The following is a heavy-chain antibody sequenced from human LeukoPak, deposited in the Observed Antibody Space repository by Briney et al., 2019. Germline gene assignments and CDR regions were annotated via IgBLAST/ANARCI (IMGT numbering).Heavy chain of an antibody. D-gene: IGHD6-19*01. J-gene: IGHJ6*02. Sequence: GGSLRLSCAASGFTVSSYYMSWVRQAPGKGLEWLSIIYSGGSTYYADSVKGRFTISRDDSKNTLYLQMNSLRPEDTAVYYCARDPLSVTGTNERYDYYGFDVWGQGTTVTVSS. CDR3: ARDPLSVTGTNERYDYYGFDV. CDR1: GFTVSSYY. CDR2: IYSGGST. V-gene: IGHV3-53*01.